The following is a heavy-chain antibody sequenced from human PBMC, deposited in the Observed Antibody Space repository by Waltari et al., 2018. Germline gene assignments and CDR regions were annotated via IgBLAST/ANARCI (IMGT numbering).Heavy chain of an antibody. Sequence: QITLKESGPTLVKPTQTLTLTCTFSGFSLSTSGVGVGWIRQPPGKALEWLALIYWNDDKRYSPSLKSRLTITKDTSKNQVVLTMTNMDPVDTATYYCARGVVTMVSRRWFDPWGQGTLVTVSS. J-gene: IGHJ5*02. CDR3: ARGVVTMVSRRWFDP. CDR2: IYWNDDK. V-gene: IGHV2-5*01. CDR1: GFSLSTSGVG. D-gene: IGHD3-10*01.